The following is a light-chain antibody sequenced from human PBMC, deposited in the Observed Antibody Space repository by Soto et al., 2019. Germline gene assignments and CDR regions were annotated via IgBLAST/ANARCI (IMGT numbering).Light chain of an antibody. CDR2: DVS. CDR3: SSYTSTNSLVV. Sequence: QSVLTQPASVSGSPGQSITISCTGTSSDVGDYNHVSWYLQHPGKAPKLMIYDVSNRPSGVSNRFSGSKSDNTASLTISGLQAEDEADYYCSSYTSTNSLVVFGGGTKLTVL. J-gene: IGLJ2*01. CDR1: SSDVGDYNH. V-gene: IGLV2-14*03.